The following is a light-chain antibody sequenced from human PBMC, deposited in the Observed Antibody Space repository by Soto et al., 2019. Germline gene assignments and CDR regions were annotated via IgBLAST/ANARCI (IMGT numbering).Light chain of an antibody. CDR3: QQYGSLPIT. J-gene: IGKJ5*01. CDR2: GAS. CDR1: QSVSNNY. V-gene: IGKV3-20*01. Sequence: EIVMTQSPATLSLSPGERATLSCRASQSVSNNYLAWYQQKPGQAPRLLIYGASNRATGIPDRFSGSGSGTEFTLTISSLQSEDFAVYCCQQYGSLPITFGQGTRLENK.